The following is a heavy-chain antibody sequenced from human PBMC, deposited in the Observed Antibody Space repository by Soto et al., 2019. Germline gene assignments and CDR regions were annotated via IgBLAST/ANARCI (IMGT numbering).Heavy chain of an antibody. CDR1: GFTFKESA. V-gene: IGHV3-23*01. J-gene: IGHJ4*02. D-gene: IGHD6-19*01. CDR3: AKGTGSGWAWYFDN. Sequence: GGSLRLSCAASGFTFKESAMNWVRQAPGKGLEWVASISDTGASTWYAESVRGRLSISRDNSKNTLYLQMNSLRGEDTAVYYCAKGTGSGWAWYFDNWGQGNLVTVSS. CDR2: ISDTGAST.